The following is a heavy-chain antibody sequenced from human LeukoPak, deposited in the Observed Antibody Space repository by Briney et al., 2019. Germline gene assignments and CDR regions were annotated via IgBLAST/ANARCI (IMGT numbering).Heavy chain of an antibody. CDR2: ISSSGYTI. V-gene: IGHV3-11*01. Sequence: PGGSLRLSCAASGFTFSVYYMSWIRQAPGKGLEWVSYISSSGYTIYYADSVKGRFTISRDNAKNSLYLQMNSLRAEDTAVYYCAKDRTSSYMFDNWGQGTLVTVSS. CDR1: GFTFSVYY. CDR3: AKDRTSSYMFDN. J-gene: IGHJ4*02. D-gene: IGHD6-6*01.